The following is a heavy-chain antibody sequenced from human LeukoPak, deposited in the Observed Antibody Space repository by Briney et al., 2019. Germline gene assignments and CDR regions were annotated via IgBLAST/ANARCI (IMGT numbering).Heavy chain of an antibody. D-gene: IGHD4-17*01. CDR2: FDPEDGET. V-gene: IGHV1-24*01. J-gene: IGHJ4*02. CDR3: AREDYGDYEGAAVY. CDR1: GYTLTELS. Sequence: ASVKVSCKVSGYTLTELSMHWVRQAPGKGLEWMGGFDPEDGETIYAQKFQGRVTMTTDTSTSTAYMELRSLRSDDTAVYYCAREDYGDYEGAAVYWGQGTLVTVSS.